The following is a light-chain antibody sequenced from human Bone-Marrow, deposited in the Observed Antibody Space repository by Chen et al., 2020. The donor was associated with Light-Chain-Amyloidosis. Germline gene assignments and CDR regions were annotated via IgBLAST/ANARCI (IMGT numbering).Light chain of an antibody. V-gene: IGLV8-61*01. CDR3: VLYRGSGISV. Sequence: TVVTQEPSFSVTPGGTVTLTCGLTPGSVSASDYPSWYQQTPGQAPRTLIYSTNRRSSGVPDRFSGSILGNKAALTITGAQADDESDYYCVLYRGSGISVFGGGTKLTVL. CDR1: PGSVSASDY. CDR2: STN. J-gene: IGLJ3*02.